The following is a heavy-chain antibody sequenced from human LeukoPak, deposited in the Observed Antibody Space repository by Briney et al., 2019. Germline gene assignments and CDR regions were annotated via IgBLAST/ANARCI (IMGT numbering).Heavy chain of an antibody. Sequence: PGRSLRLSCAASGFTFDEYAMHWVRQAPGKGLEWVSGISYGSDTIGYVDSVKGRFTISRDNSKNTLYLQMNSLRAGDTAVYYCAKGSKLVVITRDHYMAVWGKGTTVTISS. CDR1: GFTFDEYA. CDR2: ISYGSDTI. V-gene: IGHV3-9*01. CDR3: AKGSKLVVITRDHYMAV. D-gene: IGHD3-22*01. J-gene: IGHJ6*03.